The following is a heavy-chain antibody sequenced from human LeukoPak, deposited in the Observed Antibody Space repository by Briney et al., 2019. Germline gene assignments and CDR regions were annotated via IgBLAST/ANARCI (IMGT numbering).Heavy chain of an antibody. CDR1: VLTFSAHL. Sequence: GWSVPLSCAASVLTFSAHLLNWLRPPPAKGLEWVASISSTSSYIYYADSVKCRFIISKDNAKHSLYLQMNSLRAEDTAVYYCARVGYSSGWYYDYWGQGTLVTVSS. D-gene: IGHD6-19*01. V-gene: IGHV3-21*01. CDR3: ARVGYSSGWYYDY. CDR2: ISSTSSYI. J-gene: IGHJ4*02.